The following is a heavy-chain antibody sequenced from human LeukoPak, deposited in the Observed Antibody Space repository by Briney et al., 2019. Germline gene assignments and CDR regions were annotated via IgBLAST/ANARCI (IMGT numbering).Heavy chain of an antibody. V-gene: IGHV1-46*01. D-gene: IGHD3-10*01. J-gene: IGHJ3*02. Sequence: ASVKVSCRASGYTLTTYYVHWVRQAPGQGPEWMGRIDPRGGSTSYALNFQGRVTMTRDTSTSTVYMELSSLRSEDTAVYYCARLFTMGDAFDIWGQGTMVNVSS. CDR2: IDPRGGST. CDR1: GYTLTTYY. CDR3: ARLFTMGDAFDI.